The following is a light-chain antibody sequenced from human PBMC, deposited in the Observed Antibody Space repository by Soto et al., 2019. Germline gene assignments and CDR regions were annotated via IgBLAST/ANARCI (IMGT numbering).Light chain of an antibody. V-gene: IGKV3-20*01. CDR3: RQYGSSGT. CDR1: QSVSSSS. J-gene: IGKJ1*01. Sequence: EIVLTQSPGTLSLSPGERATLSCRASQSVSSSSLAWYQQKRGQAPRLLIHDASNRATGIPDRFSGSGSGTDFTLTISRLEPEDFAVYYCRQYGSSGTFGQGTKVDIK. CDR2: DAS.